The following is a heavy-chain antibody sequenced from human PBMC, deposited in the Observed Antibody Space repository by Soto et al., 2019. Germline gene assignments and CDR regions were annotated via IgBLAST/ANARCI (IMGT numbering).Heavy chain of an antibody. CDR2: ISGSGGST. J-gene: IGHJ6*02. D-gene: IGHD1-26*01. V-gene: IGHV3-23*01. CDR3: AKDQHRLYSGSYYVYYYYGMDV. CDR1: GFTFSSYA. Sequence: GGSLRLSCAASGFTFSSYAMSWVRQAPGKGLEWVSAISGSGGSTYYADSVKGRFTISRDNSKNTLYLQMNSLRAEDTAVYYCAKDQHRLYSGSYYVYYYYGMDVWGQGTTVTVSS.